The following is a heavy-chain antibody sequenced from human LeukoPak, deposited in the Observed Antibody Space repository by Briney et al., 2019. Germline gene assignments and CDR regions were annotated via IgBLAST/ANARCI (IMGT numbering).Heavy chain of an antibody. CDR2: INPNSGGT. D-gene: IGHD3-10*01. V-gene: IGHV1-2*06. CDR1: GYTFTGYY. CDR3: ARDTYGSGSYSSDY. J-gene: IGHJ4*02. Sequence: ASVKVSCKASGYTFTGYYMHWVRQAPGQGFEWMGRINPNSGGTNYAQKFQGRVTMTRDTSISTAYMELSRLRSDDTAVYYCARDTYGSGSYSSDYWGQGTLVTVSS.